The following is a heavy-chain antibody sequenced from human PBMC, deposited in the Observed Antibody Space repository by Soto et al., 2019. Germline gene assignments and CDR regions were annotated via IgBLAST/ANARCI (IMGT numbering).Heavy chain of an antibody. CDR2: IFSNDEK. Sequence: LVNPTETLTLTCTVSGLSLSNPRMGVSWIRQPPGKALEWLAHIFSNDEKSYSTSLKSRLTISRDTSKSQVVLTMTNMDPVDTATYYCARIQRISMIVVSKPYFDYWGQGALVTVSS. CDR3: ARIQRISMIVVSKPYFDY. V-gene: IGHV2-26*01. J-gene: IGHJ4*02. D-gene: IGHD3-22*01. CDR1: GLSLSNPRMG.